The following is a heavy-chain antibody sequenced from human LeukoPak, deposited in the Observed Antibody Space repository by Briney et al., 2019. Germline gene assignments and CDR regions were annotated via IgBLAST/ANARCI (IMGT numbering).Heavy chain of an antibody. V-gene: IGHV4-39*01. CDR1: GGSISSSSYY. CDR2: IYYSGST. CDR3: ARQYAAGIGYFDY. D-gene: IGHD6-13*01. J-gene: IGHJ4*02. Sequence: PSETLSLTCTVSGGSISSSSYYWGWIRQPPGKGLEWIGSIYYSGSTYYNPSLKSRVTTSVDTSKNQFSLKLSSVTAADTAVYYCARQYAAGIGYFDYWGQGTLVTVSS.